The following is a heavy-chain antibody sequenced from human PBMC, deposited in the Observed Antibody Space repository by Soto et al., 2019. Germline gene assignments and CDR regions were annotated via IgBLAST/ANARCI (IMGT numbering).Heavy chain of an antibody. CDR3: AGHYEILTGALACFDV. J-gene: IGHJ4*02. CDR1: GFTFSIFP. CDR2: ISRSGDAI. V-gene: IGHV3-23*01. D-gene: IGHD3-9*01. Sequence: EVQVLESGGGLVQTGGSLRLSCAASGFTFSIFPMNWVRQAPGTGLACVSAISRSGDAIYYADSLSGRFTIARDNSKNDPFLQMNGLSAEYTAIYYCAGHYEILTGALACFDVGGQGSLGTVAS.